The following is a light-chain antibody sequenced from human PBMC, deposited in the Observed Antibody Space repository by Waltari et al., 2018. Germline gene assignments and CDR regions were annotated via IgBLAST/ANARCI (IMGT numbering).Light chain of an antibody. CDR3: QVWDDSNNSGV. CDR2: YDS. CDR1: NIESKS. V-gene: IGLV3-21*04. J-gene: IGLJ2*01. Sequence: SYVLTQTPSVSLAPGQTATTTWGGANIESKSIHWYQLQPGQDPVFVIFYDSDRPPGIPDRFSGSNSGNTATLTISRVEDDDEADYFCQVWDDSNNSGVFGGGTKLTVL.